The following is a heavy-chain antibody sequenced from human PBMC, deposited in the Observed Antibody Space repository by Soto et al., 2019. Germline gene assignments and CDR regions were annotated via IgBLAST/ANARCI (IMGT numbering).Heavy chain of an antibody. CDR3: TRGPRPISTGTGAY. Sequence: EVQLVESGGGLVPPGGSVRLSCAASGFIFKMYWMHWVRQSPGKGLVWISRIYNDGTYSDYADSVRGRFTISRDNVNDTLYLQMNNFRADDSGLYYCTRGPRPISTGTGAYWGQGTQVTVSS. D-gene: IGHD3-10*01. CDR1: GFIFKMYW. CDR2: IYNDGTYS. J-gene: IGHJ4*02. V-gene: IGHV3-74*01.